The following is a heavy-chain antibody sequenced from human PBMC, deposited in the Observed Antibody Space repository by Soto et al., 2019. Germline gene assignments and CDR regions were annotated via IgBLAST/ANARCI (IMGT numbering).Heavy chain of an antibody. V-gene: IGHV4-4*02. CDR2: IYHSGST. D-gene: IGHD1-26*01. Sequence: SETLSLTCAVSGGSISSSNWWSWVRQPPGKGLEWIGEIYHSGSTNYNPSLKSRVTISVDKSKNQFSLKLSSVTAADTAVYYCARRNSGSYYYGMDVWGQGTTVTVSS. CDR1: GGSISSSNW. J-gene: IGHJ6*02. CDR3: ARRNSGSYYYGMDV.